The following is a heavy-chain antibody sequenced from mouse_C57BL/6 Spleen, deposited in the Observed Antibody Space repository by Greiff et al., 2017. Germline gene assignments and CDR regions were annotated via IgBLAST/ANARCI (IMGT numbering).Heavy chain of an antibody. CDR2: IDPEDGEP. D-gene: IGHD2-3*01. J-gene: IGHJ1*03. CDR1: GFNIKDYY. V-gene: IGHV14-2*01. Sequence: VQLQQSGAELVKPGASVKLSCTASGFNIKDYYMHWVKQRTEQGLEWIGRIDPEDGEPKYAPKFQGKATITADTSSNTAYLQLSSLTSEDTAVYYCARALYDGYPHWYCDVWGTGTTVTVSS. CDR3: ARALYDGYPHWYCDV.